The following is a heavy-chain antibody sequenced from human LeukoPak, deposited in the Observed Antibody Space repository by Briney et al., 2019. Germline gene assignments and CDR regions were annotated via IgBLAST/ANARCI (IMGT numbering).Heavy chain of an antibody. CDR1: GGTFSSYA. CDR3: ARGNTMVRGDDY. D-gene: IGHD3-10*01. CDR2: IIPILGIA. V-gene: IGHV1-69*04. Sequence: GASVKVSCKASGGTFSSYAISWVRQAPGQGLEWMGRIIPILGIANYAQKFQGRVTITADKSTSTAYMELSSLRSEDTAVYYCARGNTMVRGDDYWGQGTLVTVSS. J-gene: IGHJ4*02.